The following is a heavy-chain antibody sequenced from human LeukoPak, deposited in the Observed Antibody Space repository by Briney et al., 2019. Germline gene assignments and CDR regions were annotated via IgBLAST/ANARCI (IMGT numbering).Heavy chain of an antibody. D-gene: IGHD3-22*01. CDR3: ARRINYYDSSGYYYVRYFDS. CDR1: GFTFSSYA. J-gene: IGHJ4*02. V-gene: IGHV3-23*01. Sequence: GGSLSPSCAASGFTFSSYAMSWVRQPPGKGLEWVSAISGSGGSTYYADSVKGRFPISRDNSKNSLYLQMHSLGAEDTAVYYCARRINYYDSSGYYYVRYFDSWGQGTLVAVSS. CDR2: ISGSGGST.